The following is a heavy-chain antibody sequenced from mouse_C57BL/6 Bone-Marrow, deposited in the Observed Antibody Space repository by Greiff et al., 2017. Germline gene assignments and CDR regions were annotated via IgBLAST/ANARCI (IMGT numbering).Heavy chain of an antibody. V-gene: IGHV1-64*01. CDR2: IHPNSGST. CDR1: GYTFTSYW. Sequence: QVQLQQPGAELVKPGASVKLSCKASGYTFTSYWMHWVKQRPGQGLEWIGMIHPNSGSTNYNEKFKSKATLPVDKSSSTAYMQLSSLTSEDSAVYYCARRVYYGIWFDYWGQGTTLTVSS. J-gene: IGHJ2*01. CDR3: ARRVYYGIWFDY. D-gene: IGHD1-1*01.